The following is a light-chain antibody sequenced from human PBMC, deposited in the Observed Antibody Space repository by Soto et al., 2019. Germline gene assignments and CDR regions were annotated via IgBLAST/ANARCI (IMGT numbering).Light chain of an antibody. J-gene: IGKJ1*01. CDR2: QAS. V-gene: IGKV1-5*03. CDR1: ESISNW. CDR3: QHYKSYPRT. Sequence: DIQMTQSPSTLSASVGDRVTVTCRANESISNWLAWYQQKPGKAPKLLIYQASSLESGVPSRFSGRGSGTEFTLTISSLQPDDFATYFCQHYKSYPRTFGQGTKVDIK.